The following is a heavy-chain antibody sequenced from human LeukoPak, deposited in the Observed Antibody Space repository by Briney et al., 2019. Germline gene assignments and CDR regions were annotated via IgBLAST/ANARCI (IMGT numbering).Heavy chain of an antibody. CDR3: ARGFPPRRNYDSSGYYSYYFDY. Sequence: GASVKVSCKASGYTFTSYGISWVRQAPGQGLEWMGWISAYNGNTNYAQKLQGRVTMTTDTSTSTDYMELRSLRSDDTAVYYCARGFPPRRNYDSSGYYSYYFDYWGQGTLVTVSS. CDR1: GYTFTSYG. J-gene: IGHJ4*02. V-gene: IGHV1-18*01. CDR2: ISAYNGNT. D-gene: IGHD3-22*01.